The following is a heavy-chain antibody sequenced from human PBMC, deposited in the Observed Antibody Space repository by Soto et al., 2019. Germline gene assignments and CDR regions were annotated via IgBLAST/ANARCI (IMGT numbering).Heavy chain of an antibody. D-gene: IGHD5-18*01. Sequence: QVQLVESGGGVVQPGTSLRLACEASGFNFGAYGMHWVRQAPGKGLEWVAVISHDGTKTYYSDSVKGRFTISRDNSKNMLFVEMVSLRPDDTAVYSCAKDRRDGYTTCSGCYGVDVWGQGTTVTVSS. CDR3: AKDRRDGYTTCSGCYGVDV. J-gene: IGHJ6*02. CDR1: GFNFGAYG. CDR2: ISHDGTKT. V-gene: IGHV3-30*18.